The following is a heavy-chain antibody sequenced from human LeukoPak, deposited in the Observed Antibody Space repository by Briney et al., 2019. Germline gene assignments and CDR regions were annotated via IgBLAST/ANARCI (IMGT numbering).Heavy chain of an antibody. CDR3: ARDGSWSGSFYYFDY. CDR1: GFTFTSYY. J-gene: IGHJ4*02. D-gene: IGHD3-10*01. CDR2: IGSSSTHI. V-gene: IGHV3-21*04. Sequence: GGSLRLSCEAPGFTFTSYYMNWVRQAPGRGLEWVSSIGSSSTHIYYADSVKGRFTISRDNAKNSLFLQMNSLRAEDTALYYCARDGSWSGSFYYFDYWGQGTLVTVSS.